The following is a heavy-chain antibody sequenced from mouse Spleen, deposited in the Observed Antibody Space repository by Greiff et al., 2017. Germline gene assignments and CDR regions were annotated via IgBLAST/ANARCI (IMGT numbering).Heavy chain of an antibody. Sequence: EVKLMESEGGLVQPGSSMKLSCTASGFTFSDYYMAWVRQVPEKGLEWVANINYDGSSTYYLDSLKSRFIISRDNAKNILYLQMSSLKSEDTATYYCARLRREGYYFDYWGQGTTLTVSS. J-gene: IGHJ2*01. CDR3: ARLRREGYYFDY. CDR2: INYDGSST. CDR1: GFTFSDYY. V-gene: IGHV5-16*01. D-gene: IGHD2-12*01.